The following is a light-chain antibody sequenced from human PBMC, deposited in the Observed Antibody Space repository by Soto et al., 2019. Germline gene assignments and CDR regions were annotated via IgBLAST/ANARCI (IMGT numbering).Light chain of an antibody. CDR2: RTS. CDR1: QSVSSSY. J-gene: IGKJ1*01. CDR3: QQYDSSPRT. Sequence: EIVLTKSPGTLSLSLGERATLSCRASQSVSSSYLAWYQQKPGQAPRLLIYRTSNRATGIPDRFSGSGSGTDFTLTISRLEPEDFAVYWCQQYDSSPRTFGQGTKVDIK. V-gene: IGKV3-20*01.